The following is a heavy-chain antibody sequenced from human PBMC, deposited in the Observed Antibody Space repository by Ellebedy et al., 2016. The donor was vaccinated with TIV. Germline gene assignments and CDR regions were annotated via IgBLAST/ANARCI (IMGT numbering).Heavy chain of an antibody. V-gene: IGHV3-30*14. CDR1: GFTFSSYA. CDR3: ARRSDQSAQGDY. Sequence: GESLKISCAASGFTFSSYAMHWVRQAPGKGLEWVAVISYDGSNKYYADSVKGRFTVSRDNSKNTLYLQMNNLRAEDTAVYYCARRSDQSAQGDYWGQGTLVTVSS. D-gene: IGHD2-2*01. J-gene: IGHJ4*02. CDR2: ISYDGSNK.